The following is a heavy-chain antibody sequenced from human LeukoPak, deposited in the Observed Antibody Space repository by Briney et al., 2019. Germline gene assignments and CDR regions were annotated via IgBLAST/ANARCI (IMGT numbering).Heavy chain of an antibody. Sequence: PSETLSLTCTVSGGSISSNFWSWIRQPPGKGREGIGYIYTSGSTNYNPSLKSRVTISIDTSKNQFSLKLPSVTAADTAVYYCARHGRYDAFDIWGRGTTVTVSS. CDR3: ARHGRYDAFDI. J-gene: IGHJ3*02. D-gene: IGHD1-26*01. V-gene: IGHV4-4*09. CDR1: GGSISSNF. CDR2: IYTSGST.